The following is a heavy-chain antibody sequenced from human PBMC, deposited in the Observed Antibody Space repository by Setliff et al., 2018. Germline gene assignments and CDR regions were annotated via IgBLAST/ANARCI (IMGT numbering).Heavy chain of an antibody. D-gene: IGHD3-22*01. Sequence: GSLRLSCAASGFPFSNAWMSWVRQAPGKGLEWVGRIKSKTGGGTTDYAAPVKGRFTISRDDSKNTLYLQMNSLKTEDTAVYYCTTAGNYYDSSGHFDQWGQGTLVTVSS. CDR1: GFPFSNAW. J-gene: IGHJ4*02. CDR2: IKSKTGGGTT. V-gene: IGHV3-15*01. CDR3: TTAGNYYDSSGHFDQ.